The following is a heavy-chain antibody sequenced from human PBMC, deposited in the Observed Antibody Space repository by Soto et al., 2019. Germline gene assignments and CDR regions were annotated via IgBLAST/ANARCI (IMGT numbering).Heavy chain of an antibody. CDR2: IYYNGNT. CDR1: RGSISSGDYY. CDR3: ARDKITGLLDY. J-gene: IGHJ4*02. D-gene: IGHD2-8*02. V-gene: IGHV4-31*03. Sequence: SETLSLTCTVSRGSISSGDYYCSWIRQLPGKDLEWIAYIYYNGNTYYTPSLKSRATISLDTSRNQFFLNLNSVTAADTAVYYCARDKITGLLDYCGQGTLVIVSS.